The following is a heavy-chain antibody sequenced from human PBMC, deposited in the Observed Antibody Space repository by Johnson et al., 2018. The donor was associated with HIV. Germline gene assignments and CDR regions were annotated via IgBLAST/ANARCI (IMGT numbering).Heavy chain of an antibody. D-gene: IGHD4-17*01. CDR3: ARPGGDYAAFDI. V-gene: IGHV3-30-3*01. CDR2: ISYDGSNK. CDR1: GFTFSSYA. Sequence: QMLLVESGGGVVQPGRSLRLSCAASGFTFSSYAMHWVRQAPGKGLEWVAVISYDGSNKYYADSVKGRFTISRDNSKNTLYLQMNSLRAEDTAVYYCARPGGDYAAFDIGGQGTMVTVSS. J-gene: IGHJ3*02.